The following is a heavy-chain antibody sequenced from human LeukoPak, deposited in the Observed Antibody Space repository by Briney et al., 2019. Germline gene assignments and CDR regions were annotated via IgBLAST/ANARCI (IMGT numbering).Heavy chain of an antibody. CDR3: AKAQYSSGWYGFDY. CDR2: ISGSGGST. J-gene: IGHJ4*02. CDR1: GFTFSSYA. D-gene: IGHD6-19*01. Sequence: GGSLRPSCAASGFTFSSYAMSWVRQAPGKGLEWVSVISGSGGSTYYADSVKGRLTISRDNSKNTLYLQMNSLRAEDTALYYCAKAQYSSGWYGFDYWGQGTLVTVSS. V-gene: IGHV3-23*01.